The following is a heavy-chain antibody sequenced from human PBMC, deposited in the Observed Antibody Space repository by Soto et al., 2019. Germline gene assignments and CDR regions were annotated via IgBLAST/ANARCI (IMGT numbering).Heavy chain of an antibody. CDR2: IIPIFGTA. CDR3: ARGGRTYYDFWSGYYIDY. D-gene: IGHD3-3*01. J-gene: IGHJ4*02. CDR1: GGTFSSYA. Sequence: ASVKVSCKASGGTFSSYAISWVRQAPGQGLEWMGGIIPIFGTANYAQKFQGRVTITADESTSTAYMELSSLRSEDTAVYYCARGGRTYYDFWSGYYIDYWGQGTLVTVSS. V-gene: IGHV1-69*13.